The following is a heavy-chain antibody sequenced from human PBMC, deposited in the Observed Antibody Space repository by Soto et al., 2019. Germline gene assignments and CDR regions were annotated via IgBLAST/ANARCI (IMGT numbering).Heavy chain of an antibody. Sequence: QVQLQQWGAGLLKPSETLSLTCVVYGGSFSGYYWSWIRQSPGKGLEWMGGINHRGCTNYNPSLESRVTISVDTSKNQFSLKLPSVTAADTAMYYCARDGFCTSTTCRVGNWFDPWGQGTLVTVSS. V-gene: IGHV4-34*01. CDR3: ARDGFCTSTTCRVGNWFDP. CDR1: GGSFSGYY. D-gene: IGHD2-2*01. J-gene: IGHJ5*02. CDR2: INHRGCT.